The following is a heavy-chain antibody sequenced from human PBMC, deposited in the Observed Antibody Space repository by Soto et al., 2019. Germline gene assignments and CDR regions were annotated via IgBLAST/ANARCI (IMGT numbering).Heavy chain of an antibody. J-gene: IGHJ6*02. CDR2: IWYDGSNK. V-gene: IGHV3-33*01. CDR3: AREVIAYCGGGCYLISYYYGMDV. CDR1: GFTFSSYG. D-gene: IGHD2-21*02. Sequence: HLGGSLRLSCAAPGFTFSSYGMHWVRQAPGKGLEWVAVIWYDGSNKYYADSVKGRVTISRDNSKNTLYLQMNSLRAEDTAVYYCAREVIAYCGGGCYLISYYYGMDVWGQGTTVTVSS.